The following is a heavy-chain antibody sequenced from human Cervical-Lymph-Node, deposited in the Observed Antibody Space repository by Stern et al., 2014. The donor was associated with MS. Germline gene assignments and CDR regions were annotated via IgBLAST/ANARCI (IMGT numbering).Heavy chain of an antibody. D-gene: IGHD4-23*01. CDR1: GLIFSSYA. J-gene: IGHJ4*02. CDR3: ARVTVAGRLDY. V-gene: IGHV3-48*01. CDR2: ISGSRSSI. Sequence: EVHLVESGGELVQPGGSLRLSCAASGLIFSSYAMTWVRQAPGKGLEWVSYISGSRSSIFYADSVTGRFTISRDNAKNSLFLQMNSLRPEDTALYHCARVTVAGRLDYWGLGTLVTVSS.